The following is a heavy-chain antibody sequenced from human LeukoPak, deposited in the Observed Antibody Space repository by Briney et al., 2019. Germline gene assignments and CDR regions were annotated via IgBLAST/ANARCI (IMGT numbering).Heavy chain of an antibody. CDR2: ISSSSSYI. V-gene: IGHV3-21*01. Sequence: GGSLRLSCAASGFTFSSYSMNWVRQAPGKGLEWVSSISSSSSYIYYADSVKGRSTIFRDNAKNTLYLQMNSLRAEDTAVYYCVRDLGGRSGHWGQGTLVTVSS. J-gene: IGHJ4*02. D-gene: IGHD1-26*01. CDR1: GFTFSSYS. CDR3: VRDLGGRSGH.